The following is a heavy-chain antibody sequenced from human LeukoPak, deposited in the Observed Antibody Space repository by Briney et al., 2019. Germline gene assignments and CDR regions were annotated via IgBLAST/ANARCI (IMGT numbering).Heavy chain of an antibody. CDR2: INHSGST. Sequence: SETLSLTCAVYGGSFSGYYWSWIRQPPGKGLEWIGEINHSGSTNYNPSLKSRVTISVDTSKNQFSLKLSSVTAADTAVYYCAREGLVPAAHNWFDPWGQGTLVTVS. J-gene: IGHJ5*02. D-gene: IGHD2-2*01. V-gene: IGHV4-34*01. CDR1: GGSFSGYY. CDR3: AREGLVPAAHNWFDP.